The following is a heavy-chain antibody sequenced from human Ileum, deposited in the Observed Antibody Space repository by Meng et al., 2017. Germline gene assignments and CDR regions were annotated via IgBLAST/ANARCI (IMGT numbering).Heavy chain of an antibody. V-gene: IGHV4-30-2*01. CDR1: GGSISSSAYS. Sequence: HLQLQESGSGLVTSSQTLSLTCTVSGGSISSSAYSWTWIRQPPGKGLEWIGYIYQVGSTNYNPSLKSRVTIFVDTSKNQFSLKLTSVTAADTAVYYCESSNSGPELNYWGQGTLVTVSS. CDR2: IYQVGST. J-gene: IGHJ4*02. CDR3: ESSNSGPELNY. D-gene: IGHD2-2*01.